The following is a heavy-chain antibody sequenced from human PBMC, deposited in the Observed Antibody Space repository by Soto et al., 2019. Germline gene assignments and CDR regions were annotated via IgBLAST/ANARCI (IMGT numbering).Heavy chain of an antibody. CDR3: ARDWNDSSGYSLLGWFDP. V-gene: IGHV1-46*01. Sequence: ASVKVSCKASGYTFTSYYMHWVRQAPGQGLEWMGIINPSGGSTSYAQKFQGRVTMTRDTATSTVYMELSSLSSEDTAVYYCARDWNDSSGYSLLGWFDPWAREPWSPSPQ. CDR2: INPSGGST. J-gene: IGHJ5*02. D-gene: IGHD3-22*01. CDR1: GYTFTSYY.